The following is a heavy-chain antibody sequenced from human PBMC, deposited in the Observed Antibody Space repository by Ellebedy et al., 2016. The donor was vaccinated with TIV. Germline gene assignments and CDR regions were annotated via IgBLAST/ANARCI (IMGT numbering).Heavy chain of an antibody. Sequence: GESLKISCAASGFTFSNYWMTWVRQAPGKGLEWVANIKQDGSEKHYVDSVKGRFTISRDNAKNSLYLQMSSLRAEDTAVYYCVRGMHVWGQGTTVTVSS. CDR1: GFTFSNYW. V-gene: IGHV3-7*03. CDR2: IKQDGSEK. CDR3: VRGMHV. J-gene: IGHJ6*02.